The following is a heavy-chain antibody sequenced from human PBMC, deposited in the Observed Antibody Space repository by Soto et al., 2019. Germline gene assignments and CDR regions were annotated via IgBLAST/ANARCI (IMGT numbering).Heavy chain of an antibody. CDR3: ARGTYSGYYYGMDV. D-gene: IGHD5-12*01. V-gene: IGHV3-74*01. Sequence: LRLSCAASGFTFSSYWIHWVRQSPGKGLVWVSRINSDGSSTSYADSVKGRFTISRDNAKNTLYLQMNSLRAEDTAVYYCARGTYSGYYYGMDVWGQGTTVTVSS. J-gene: IGHJ6*02. CDR1: GFTFSSYW. CDR2: INSDGSST.